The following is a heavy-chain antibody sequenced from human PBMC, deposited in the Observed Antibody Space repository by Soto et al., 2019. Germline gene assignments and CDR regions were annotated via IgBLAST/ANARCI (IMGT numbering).Heavy chain of an antibody. CDR3: ARDSLGHCSGGSCYSSNVFDL. Sequence: QVQLVESGGGVVQPGRSLRLSCAASGFTFSTFGFHWVRQAPGKGLEWVAGISFDGSSKSYADSVKGRFTISRDNSKNTLYMHMNSLRAEDTAVYYCARDSLGHCSGGSCYSSNVFDLWGQGTLVTVSS. J-gene: IGHJ5*02. V-gene: IGHV3-30-3*01. D-gene: IGHD2-15*01. CDR1: GFTFSTFG. CDR2: ISFDGSSK.